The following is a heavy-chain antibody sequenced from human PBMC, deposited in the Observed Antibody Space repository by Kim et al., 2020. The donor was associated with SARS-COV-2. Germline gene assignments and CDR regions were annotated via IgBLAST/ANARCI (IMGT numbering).Heavy chain of an antibody. D-gene: IGHD3-10*01. CDR2: FPRDGIT. CDR1: GFTFNNYG. Sequence: GGSLRLSCAASGFTFNNYGMTWVRQAPGKGREGVSSFPRDGITYYADFVKGQFTISRDNSKNVLSLQMKSLGVEATAVYYCGDYHGAGVHLTTWGQGTL. J-gene: IGHJ5*02. V-gene: IGHV3-23*01. CDR3: GDYHGAGVHLTT.